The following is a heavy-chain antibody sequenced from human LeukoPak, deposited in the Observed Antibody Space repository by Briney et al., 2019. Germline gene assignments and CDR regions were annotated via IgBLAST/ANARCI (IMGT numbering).Heavy chain of an antibody. CDR3: AREVWLQLYYFDY. CDR1: GFTVSSNY. CDR2: IYSGGST. V-gene: IGHV3-66*01. J-gene: IGHJ4*02. Sequence: GGSLRLSCAASGFTVSSNYMSWVRQAPGKGLEWVSVIYSGGSTYYADSVKGRFTISRDNSKNTLYLQMNSLRAEDTAVYYCAREVWLQLYYFDYWGQGTLVTVSS. D-gene: IGHD5-24*01.